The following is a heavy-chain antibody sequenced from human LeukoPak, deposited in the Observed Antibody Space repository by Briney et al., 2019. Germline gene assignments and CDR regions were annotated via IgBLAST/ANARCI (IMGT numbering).Heavy chain of an antibody. Sequence: GGSLRLSCAASGFTFSSYAMSWVRQAPGKGLEWVSAISGSGGSTYYADSVKGWFTISRDNSKNTLYLQMNSLRAEDTAVYYCAKAPYSSTYYFDYWGQGTLVTVSS. CDR1: GFTFSSYA. J-gene: IGHJ4*02. V-gene: IGHV3-23*01. CDR3: AKAPYSSTYYFDY. CDR2: ISGSGGST. D-gene: IGHD6-13*01.